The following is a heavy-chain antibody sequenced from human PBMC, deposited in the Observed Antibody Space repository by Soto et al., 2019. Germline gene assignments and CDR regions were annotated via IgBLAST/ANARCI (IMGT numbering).Heavy chain of an antibody. J-gene: IGHJ4*02. CDR1: GYTFINHG. V-gene: IGHV1-18*04. Sequence: QVQLVQSGGEVKMPGASVKVSCKASGYTFINHGISWVRQAPGQGLEWMGWISGHNGKTDYAQKFQGRVTMTTDTSTSTAFMEPTSLRSDDTAVYYCARDSYPLAYFFDYWGQGTLVSVSS. CDR3: ARDSYPLAYFFDY. CDR2: ISGHNGKT.